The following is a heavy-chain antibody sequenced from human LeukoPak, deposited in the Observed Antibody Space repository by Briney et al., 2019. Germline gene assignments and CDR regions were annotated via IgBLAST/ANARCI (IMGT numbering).Heavy chain of an antibody. V-gene: IGHV1-46*01. CDR3: ARANGGGLDY. CDR2: IHPTDGST. Sequence: ASVKVSCKASGYTFTSYYMHWVRQAPGQGLEWMGIIHPTDGSTSYTQKIQGRVTMTRDTATGTVYLELSSLRSEDTAVYWCARANGGGLDYWGQGTLITVSS. J-gene: IGHJ4*02. D-gene: IGHD3-10*01. CDR1: GYTFTSYY.